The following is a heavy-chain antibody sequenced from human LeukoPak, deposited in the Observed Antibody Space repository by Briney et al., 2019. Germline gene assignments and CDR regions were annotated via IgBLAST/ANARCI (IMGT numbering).Heavy chain of an antibody. CDR3: AKGGVAVAGSIACFDY. CDR1: GFTVSSNY. D-gene: IGHD6-19*01. V-gene: IGHV3-53*01. Sequence: GGSLRLSCAASGFTVSSNYMSWVRQAPGKGLEWVSVIYSGGSTYYADSVKGRFTISRDNSKNTLYLQMNSLRAEDTAVYYCAKGGVAVAGSIACFDYWGQGTLVTVSS. J-gene: IGHJ4*02. CDR2: IYSGGST.